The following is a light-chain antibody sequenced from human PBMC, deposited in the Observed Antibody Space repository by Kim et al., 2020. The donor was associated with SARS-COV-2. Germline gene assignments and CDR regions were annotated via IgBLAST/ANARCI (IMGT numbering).Light chain of an antibody. CDR3: SSFTIGDTYV. V-gene: IGLV2-14*03. CDR1: SSAIGANDY. J-gene: IGLJ1*01. Sequence: QSVTISCTGSSSAIGANDYVSWYHQHAGKAPKVIIYDVNYRPSGVSDRFSGSKSGNAASLTISGLQTDDEADYFCSSFTIGDTYVFGLGTKVTVL. CDR2: DVN.